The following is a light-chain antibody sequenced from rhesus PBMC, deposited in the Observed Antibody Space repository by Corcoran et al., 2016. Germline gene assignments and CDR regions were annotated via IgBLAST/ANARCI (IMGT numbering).Light chain of an antibody. CDR1: QGIRNY. CDR3: QQYSDYTWT. CDR2: YAS. J-gene: IGKJ1*01. V-gene: IGKV1S14*01. Sequence: DIQMTQSPSSLSASVGDTVTITCRASQGIRNYLAWYQQKPGKAPKPLIYYASNLETGVPSRFSGSGSGADFTLTISSLQPEDFATSYCQQYSDYTWTFGQGTKVDFK.